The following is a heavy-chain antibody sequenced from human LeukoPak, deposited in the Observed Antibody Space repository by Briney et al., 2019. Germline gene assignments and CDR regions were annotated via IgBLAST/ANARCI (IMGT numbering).Heavy chain of an antibody. CDR3: AREKLEGAFDY. Sequence: TLSLTCTVSGGSISSGSYYWSWIRQPAGKGLEWIGRIYTSGSTYYNPSLKSRVTISVDTSKNQFSLNVSSVTAADTAVYYCAREKLEGAFDYWGQGTLVTVSS. CDR2: IYTSGST. D-gene: IGHD6-13*01. J-gene: IGHJ4*02. CDR1: GGSISSGSYY. V-gene: IGHV4-61*02.